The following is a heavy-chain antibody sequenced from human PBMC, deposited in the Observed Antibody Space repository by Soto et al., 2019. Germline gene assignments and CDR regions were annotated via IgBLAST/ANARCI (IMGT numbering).Heavy chain of an antibody. V-gene: IGHV3-23*01. J-gene: IGHJ4*02. CDR1: GFTFSSYA. D-gene: IGHD1-1*01. Sequence: GGSLRLSCAASGFTFSSYAMSWVRQAPGKGLEWVSAISGSGGSTYYADSVKGRFTISRDNSENTLYLQMNSLRAEDTAVYYCAKDVNWEFTTVYFDYWGQGTLVTVSS. CDR3: AKDVNWEFTTVYFDY. CDR2: ISGSGGST.